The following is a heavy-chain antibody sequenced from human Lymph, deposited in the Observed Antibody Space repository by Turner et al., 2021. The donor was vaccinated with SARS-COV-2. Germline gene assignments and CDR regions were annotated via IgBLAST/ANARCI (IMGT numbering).Heavy chain of an antibody. Sequence: QVQLVESGGGVVQPGRSLRLSCAASGFTFSRNGMHWVRQAPGKGLEWVAVISYDGSNKYYADAVKGRFTISRDNSKTTLYLQMNSLRGEDTAVYYCAKEEMIEDWAMDVWGQGTTVIVSS. J-gene: IGHJ6*02. D-gene: IGHD3-22*01. V-gene: IGHV3-30*18. CDR1: GFTFSRNG. CDR2: ISYDGSNK. CDR3: AKEEMIEDWAMDV.